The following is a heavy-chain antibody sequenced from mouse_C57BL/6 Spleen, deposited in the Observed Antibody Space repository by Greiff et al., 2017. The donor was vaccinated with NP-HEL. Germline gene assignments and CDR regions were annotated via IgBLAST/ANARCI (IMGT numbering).Heavy chain of an antibody. CDR1: GYAFTNYL. D-gene: IGHD2-5*01. CDR2: INPGSGGT. CDR3: ARSRYNSNHEGFAY. V-gene: IGHV1-54*01. Sequence: QVQLQQSGAELVRPGTSVKVSCKASGYAFTNYLIEWVKQRPGQGLEWIGVINPGSGGTNYNEKFKGKATLTADKSSSTAYMQLSSLTSEDSAVYFCARSRYNSNHEGFAYWGQGTLVTVSA. J-gene: IGHJ3*01.